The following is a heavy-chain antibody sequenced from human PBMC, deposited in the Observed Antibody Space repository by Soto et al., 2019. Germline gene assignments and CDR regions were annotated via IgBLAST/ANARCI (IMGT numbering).Heavy chain of an antibody. J-gene: IGHJ4*02. Sequence: EVQLVESGGGLVKPGGSLRLSCAASGFTFTNAWMNWVRQAPGKGLESIDRIKSKTDGGTTDYTAPVNGRFILSRENSTHTLFLQMSSMQIEDTAVYYIVTARSVWCQGNLATVFS. CDR2: IKSKTDGGTT. CDR1: GFTFTNAW. D-gene: IGHD6-6*01. V-gene: IGHV3-15*01. CDR3: VTARSV.